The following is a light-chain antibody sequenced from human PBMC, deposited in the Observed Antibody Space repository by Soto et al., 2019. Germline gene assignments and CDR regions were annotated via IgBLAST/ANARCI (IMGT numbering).Light chain of an antibody. V-gene: IGKV1-5*03. Sequence: DIRLTQSPSTLSASVGDRVAITCRASQSFGTWLAWYQQKPGKAPNLLIYRTSSLGRGVPSRFSGGGSGTEFTLTISSLQPDDFATYYCQQYNSDSFYTFGQGTKVEIK. CDR3: QQYNSDSFYT. CDR1: QSFGTW. J-gene: IGKJ2*01. CDR2: RTS.